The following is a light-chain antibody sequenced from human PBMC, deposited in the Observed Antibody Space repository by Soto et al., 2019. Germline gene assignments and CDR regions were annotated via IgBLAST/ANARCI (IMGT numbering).Light chain of an antibody. CDR3: QKYDDAPLT. Sequence: DSQMTQSPSSLSASVGDRVTITYRASQGINNFLAWYQQKPGQVPKLLIYAASTLQSGDPSRFSGSGSGTDFSLTISSLQPEDVATYYCQKYDDAPLTFGGGTKVEIK. CDR2: AAS. J-gene: IGKJ4*01. CDR1: QGINNF. V-gene: IGKV1-27*01.